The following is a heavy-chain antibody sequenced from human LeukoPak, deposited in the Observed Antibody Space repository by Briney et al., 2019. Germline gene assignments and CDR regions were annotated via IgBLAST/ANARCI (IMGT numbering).Heavy chain of an antibody. CDR3: ARKTDTSMLGDY. Sequence: HSGGSLRLSCAASGFTVGSNQMTWVRQAPGKGLEWVSLIYSGGGTKYADSVKARVTISRDNSKNTLYLQMNSLRVEDTAVYYCARKTDTSMLGDYWGQGTLVTVSS. V-gene: IGHV3-66*02. D-gene: IGHD5-18*01. CDR2: IYSGGGT. J-gene: IGHJ4*02. CDR1: GFTVGSNQ.